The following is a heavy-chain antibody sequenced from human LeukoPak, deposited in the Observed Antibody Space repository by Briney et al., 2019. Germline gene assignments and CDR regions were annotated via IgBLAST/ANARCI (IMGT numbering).Heavy chain of an antibody. V-gene: IGHV3-48*03. Sequence: PGGSLRLSCVVSGFTFSSFEMNWVRQAPGRGLEWLSYISSSGGTIYYADSVKGRFTISRDNAKNSLYLQMNSLRAEDTAIYYCTSPESFDYWGQGTLVTVSS. J-gene: IGHJ4*02. D-gene: IGHD1-14*01. CDR2: ISSSGGTI. CDR3: TSPESFDY. CDR1: GFTFSSFE.